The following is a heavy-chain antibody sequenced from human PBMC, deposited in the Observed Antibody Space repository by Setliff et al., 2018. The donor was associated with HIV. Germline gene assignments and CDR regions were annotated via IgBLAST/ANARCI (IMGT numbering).Heavy chain of an antibody. D-gene: IGHD2-8*02. Sequence: GGSLRLSCVASGFTFSNYAMNWVRQAPGKGLEWVAGMSGSDNTTFYADSVKGRFTVSRDNSKKTLYMVMDSLRAADTAVYYCAKTAYYFNTGGPKGWFDPWGQGTLVTVSS. J-gene: IGHJ5*02. V-gene: IGHV3-23*01. CDR3: AKTAYYFNTGGPKGWFDP. CDR1: GFTFSNYA. CDR2: MSGSDNTT.